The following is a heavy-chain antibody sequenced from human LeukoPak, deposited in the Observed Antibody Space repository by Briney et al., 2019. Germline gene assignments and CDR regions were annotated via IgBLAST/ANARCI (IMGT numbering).Heavy chain of an antibody. CDR2: IRFDGSNI. Sequence: GGSLRLSCAASGISFSAHGMHWVRQAPGKGLEWVAIIRFDGSNIHYADSVKGRFTISRDNSKNTLYLQMNSLRDEDTAVYYCAKQLGYCSDGSCYFPYWGQGTLVTVSS. CDR1: GISFSAHG. CDR3: AKQLGYCSDGSCYFPY. V-gene: IGHV3-30*02. J-gene: IGHJ4*02. D-gene: IGHD2-15*01.